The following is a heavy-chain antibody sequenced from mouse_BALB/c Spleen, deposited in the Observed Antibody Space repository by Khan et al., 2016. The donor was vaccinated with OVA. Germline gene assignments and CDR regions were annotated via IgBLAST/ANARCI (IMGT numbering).Heavy chain of an antibody. CDR2: IDPPNDDS. Sequence: EVKLLESGAELVKPGASVNLSCSASGFNIKDTYIHWVKQRPEQGLEWIGRIDPPNDDSKYGPKFQDKATLTADTSSNTAYLQLTSLTSEDTAVYYCATLYGNHFAYWGQGTLVSVSA. J-gene: IGHJ3*01. CDR1: GFNIKDTY. D-gene: IGHD2-1*01. V-gene: IGHV14-3*02. CDR3: ATLYGNHFAY.